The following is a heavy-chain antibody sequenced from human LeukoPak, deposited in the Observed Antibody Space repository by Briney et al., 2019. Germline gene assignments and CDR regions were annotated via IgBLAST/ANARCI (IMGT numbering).Heavy chain of an antibody. CDR3: ARGQFPEAGGEDAFDI. CDR1: GYIFTSYY. D-gene: IGHD4-17*01. V-gene: IGHV1-46*01. J-gene: IGHJ3*02. Sequence: ASVKVSCKASGYIFTSYYMHWVRQAPGQGLEWMGIINPSGGSTSYAQKFQGRVTMTRDTSTSTVYMELSSLRSEDTAVYYCARGQFPEAGGEDAFDIWGQGTMVTVSS. CDR2: INPSGGST.